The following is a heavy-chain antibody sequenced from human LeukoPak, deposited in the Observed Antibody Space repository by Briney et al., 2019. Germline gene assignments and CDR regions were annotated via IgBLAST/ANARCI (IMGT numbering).Heavy chain of an antibody. CDR3: AREDESGNINNDWFDP. V-gene: IGHV6-1*01. CDR1: GDSVSSHDAA. Sequence: SQTLALTCAISGDSVSSHDAAWNWIRQSPSRGLEWLGRTYYRSRWLNDYAVSVKSRIIISPDTSKDQCSLQLTSVTPEDTAVYYCAREDESGNINNDWFDPWGQGTLVTVSS. J-gene: IGHJ5*02. D-gene: IGHD1-26*01. CDR2: TYYRSRWLN.